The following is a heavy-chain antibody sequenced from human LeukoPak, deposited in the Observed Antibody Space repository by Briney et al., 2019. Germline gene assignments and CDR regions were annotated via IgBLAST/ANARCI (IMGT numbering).Heavy chain of an antibody. CDR1: GFTFSNYA. V-gene: IGHV3-30-3*01. J-gene: IGHJ6*02. CDR2: ISYDGSNI. Sequence: GGSLRLSCAASGFTFSNYAMLWLRQAPGKGLEWVTLISYDGSNIQYADSEKGRFTISRDNSKNSLYLKMNSLRIEDTAVYYWARDHPPEDVWGQGTTVTVSS. CDR3: ARDHPPEDV.